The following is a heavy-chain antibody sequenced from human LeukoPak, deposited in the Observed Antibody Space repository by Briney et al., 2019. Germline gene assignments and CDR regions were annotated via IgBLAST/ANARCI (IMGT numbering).Heavy chain of an antibody. V-gene: IGHV4-34*01. CDR1: GGSFSGYY. CDR3: ARDLRY. J-gene: IGHJ4*02. CDR2: INHSGST. Sequence: PSETLSLTWAVYGGSFSGYYWSWIRQPPGKGLEWIGEINHSGSTNYNPSLKSRVTISVDTSKNQFSLKLSSVTAADTAVYYCARDLRYWGQGTLVTVSS.